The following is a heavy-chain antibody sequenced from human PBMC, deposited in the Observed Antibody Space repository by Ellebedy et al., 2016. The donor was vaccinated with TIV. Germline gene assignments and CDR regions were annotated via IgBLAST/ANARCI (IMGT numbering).Heavy chain of an antibody. Sequence: GESLKISCAASGFSFSSDGMNWVRQAPGKGLEWVSYISSSSSTMYYADSVKGRFTISRDDAKNSLYLQMNRLRAEDTAVYYCARVSTSWYTDYWGQGTLVTVSS. J-gene: IGHJ4*02. CDR3: ARVSTSWYTDY. CDR2: ISSSSSTM. D-gene: IGHD2-2*02. CDR1: GFSFSSDG. V-gene: IGHV3-48*01.